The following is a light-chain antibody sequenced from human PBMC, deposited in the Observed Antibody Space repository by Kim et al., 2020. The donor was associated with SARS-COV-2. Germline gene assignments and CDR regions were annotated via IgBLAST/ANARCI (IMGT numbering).Light chain of an antibody. CDR2: LNSDGSH. J-gene: IGLJ3*02. CDR3: QTWGTGIWV. Sequence: ASVKLTCTLGSGHSRYAIAWHQQQPGKGPRYLMKLNSDGSHSKGDGIPARFSGSSSGAERYLTISSLQSEDEADYYCQTWGTGIWVFGGGTKLTVL. CDR1: SGHSRYA. V-gene: IGLV4-69*01.